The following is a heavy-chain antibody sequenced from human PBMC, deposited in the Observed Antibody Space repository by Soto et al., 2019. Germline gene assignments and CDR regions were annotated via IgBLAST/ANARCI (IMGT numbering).Heavy chain of an antibody. Sequence: ASVKVSCKASGDTVTGYYMHWVRQAPGQGLEWVGWLNPNSGDTRYAQKFQGRVTMTRDTSINTAYMDLSRLRSDDTAVYYCARSLSTIGARHDYWGQGTLVTVSS. CDR1: GDTVTGYY. CDR2: LNPNSGDT. J-gene: IGHJ4*02. CDR3: ARSLSTIGARHDY. V-gene: IGHV1-2*02. D-gene: IGHD6-6*01.